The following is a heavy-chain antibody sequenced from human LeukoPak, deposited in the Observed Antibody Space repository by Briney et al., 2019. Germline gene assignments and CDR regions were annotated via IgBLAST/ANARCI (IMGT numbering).Heavy chain of an antibody. Sequence: SETLSLTCTVSGGSISSSSYYWGWIRQPPGKGLEWIGNIYYSGSTYYNPSLKSRVTISVDTSKNQFSLKLSSVTAADTAVYYCARSGYGDYLPIDWGQGTLVTVSS. CDR3: ARSGYGDYLPID. CDR2: IYYSGST. CDR1: GGSISSSSYY. D-gene: IGHD4-17*01. V-gene: IGHV4-39*01. J-gene: IGHJ4*02.